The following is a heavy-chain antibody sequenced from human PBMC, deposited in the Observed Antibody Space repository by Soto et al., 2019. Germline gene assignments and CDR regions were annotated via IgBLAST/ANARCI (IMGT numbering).Heavy chain of an antibody. V-gene: IGHV4-34*01. CDR2: INHSGST. J-gene: IGHJ3*02. Sequence: WETLSLTCAVYGGSFSGYYWSWIRQPPGKGLEWIGEINHSGSTNYNPSLKSRVTISVDTSKNQFSLKLNSVTAADTAVYYCARGREQWLVDAFDIWGQGTMVTVSS. CDR1: GGSFSGYY. D-gene: IGHD6-19*01. CDR3: ARGREQWLVDAFDI.